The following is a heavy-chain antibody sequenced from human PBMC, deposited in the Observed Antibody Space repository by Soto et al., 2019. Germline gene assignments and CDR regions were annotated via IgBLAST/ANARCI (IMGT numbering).Heavy chain of an antibody. D-gene: IGHD3-10*02. CDR2: IIPIFGTA. CDR3: ARARFGEVLLFDY. CDR1: GGTFSSYA. V-gene: IGHV1-69*13. J-gene: IGHJ4*02. Sequence: ASVKVSCKASGGTFSSYAISWVRQAPGQGLEWMGGIIPIFGTANYAQKFQGRVTITADESTSTAYMELSSLRSEDTAVYYCARARFGEVLLFDYWGQGALVTVSS.